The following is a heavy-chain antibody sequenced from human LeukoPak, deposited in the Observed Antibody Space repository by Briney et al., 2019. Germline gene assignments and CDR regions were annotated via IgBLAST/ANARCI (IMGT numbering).Heavy chain of an antibody. CDR1: GFTLSSYA. CDR3: AKDEEQQLSADAFDI. CDR2: ISGSGGST. D-gene: IGHD6-13*01. Sequence: PGGSLRLSCAASGFTLSSYAMSWVRQAPGKGLEWVSAISGSGGSTYYADSVKGRFTISRDNSKNTLYLQMNSLRAEDTAVYYCAKDEEQQLSADAFDIWGQGTMVTVSS. J-gene: IGHJ3*02. V-gene: IGHV3-23*01.